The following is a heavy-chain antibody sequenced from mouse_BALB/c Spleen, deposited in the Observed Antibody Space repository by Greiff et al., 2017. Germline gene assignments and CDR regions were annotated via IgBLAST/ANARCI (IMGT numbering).Heavy chain of an antibody. J-gene: IGHJ4*01. V-gene: IGHV5-9-4*01. CDR2: ISSGGSYT. Sequence: EVMLVESGGGLVKPGGSLKLSCAASGFTFSSYAMSWVRQSPEKRLEWVAEISSGGSYTYYPDTVTGRFTISRDNAKNTLYLEMSSLRSEDTAMYYCARVDGYAMDYWGQGTSVTVAS. CDR3: ARVDGYAMDY. CDR1: GFTFSSYA.